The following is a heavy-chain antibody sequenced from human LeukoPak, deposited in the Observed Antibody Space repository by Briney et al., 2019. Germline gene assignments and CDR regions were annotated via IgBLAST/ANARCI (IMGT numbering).Heavy chain of an antibody. D-gene: IGHD6-13*01. CDR3: ARGILAAAGTPFDY. CDR1: GGSISSSSYY. J-gene: IGHJ4*02. CDR2: IYYSGST. Sequence: SETLSLTCTVSGGSISSSSYYWGWIRQPPGKGLEWIGSIYYSGSTYYNPSLKSRVTISVDTSKNQFSLKLSPVTAADTAVYYCARGILAAAGTPFDYWGQGTLVTVSS. V-gene: IGHV4-39*01.